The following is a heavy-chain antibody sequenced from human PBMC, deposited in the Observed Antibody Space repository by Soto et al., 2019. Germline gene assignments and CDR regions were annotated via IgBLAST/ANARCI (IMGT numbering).Heavy chain of an antibody. CDR3: ARQRYDYYGSGSYYNDPRYYYYGMDV. J-gene: IGHJ6*02. CDR2: ISPICGTA. D-gene: IGHD3-10*01. Sequence: GASVKASCKASGGTFSSYAISWVRQAPGQGLEWMGGISPICGTANYAQKFQGRVTITADEATSTAYMELSSLRSEDTAVYYCARQRYDYYGSGSYYNDPRYYYYGMDVWGQGTTVTVSS. V-gene: IGHV1-69*13. CDR1: GGTFSSYA.